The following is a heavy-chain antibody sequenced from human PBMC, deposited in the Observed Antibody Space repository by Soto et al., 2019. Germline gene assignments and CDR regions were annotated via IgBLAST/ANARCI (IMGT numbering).Heavy chain of an antibody. CDR3: AKGGAMAVRLQSAPFDY. J-gene: IGHJ4*02. V-gene: IGHV3-23*01. Sequence: EVQLLESGGGLVQPGGSLRLSCAASGFTFSSYAMSWVRQAPGKGLEWVSAISGSGGSTYYAYSVKGRFTISRDNSKNTLYLQMNSLRAEDTAVYYCAKGGAMAVRLQSAPFDYWGQGTLVTVSS. CDR1: GFTFSSYA. D-gene: IGHD5-18*01. CDR2: ISGSGGST.